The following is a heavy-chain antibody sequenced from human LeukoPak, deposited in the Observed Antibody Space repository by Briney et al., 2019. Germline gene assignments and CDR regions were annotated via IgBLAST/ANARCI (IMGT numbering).Heavy chain of an antibody. Sequence: SETLSLTCTVSANSISSGYYWGWIRQPPGKGLEWIGNIYQSGTTYNNPSLKSRVTISIDTSKNQFSLKLSSVTAADTAVYYCARVTYSTYESSDFWGQGTLVTVSS. V-gene: IGHV4-38-2*02. CDR1: ANSISSGYY. J-gene: IGHJ4*02. CDR3: ARVTYSTYESSDF. D-gene: IGHD4-11*01. CDR2: IYQSGTT.